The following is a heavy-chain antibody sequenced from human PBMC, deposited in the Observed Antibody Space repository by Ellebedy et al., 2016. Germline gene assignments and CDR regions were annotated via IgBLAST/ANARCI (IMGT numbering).Heavy chain of an antibody. CDR1: GYTFTHYW. J-gene: IGHJ5*02. Sequence: GESLKISXTGSGYTFTHYWLTWVRQMSGKGLEWMGRIDPSDSHTSYSPSFQGHVTISADKSSSTVYLQWSSLKASDTATYYCARRFDDDGSAWDSWGQGTLVSVSS. V-gene: IGHV5-10-1*01. CDR3: ARRFDDDGSAWDS. CDR2: IDPSDSHT. D-gene: IGHD2-15*01.